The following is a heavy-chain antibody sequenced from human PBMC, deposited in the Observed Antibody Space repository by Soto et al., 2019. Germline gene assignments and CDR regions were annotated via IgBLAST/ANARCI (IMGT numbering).Heavy chain of an antibody. CDR1: GFIFSDHG. J-gene: IGHJ2*01. CDR2: LWYDGTNK. Sequence: QEQLVESGGGVVQPGRSLRLSCSASGFIFSDHGMHWVRQAPGKGLEWVAVLWYDGTNKYYGDSVEGRFTISRDKSQNTVYLKMSRLTAEDTGIYYCAGEWRRECLIRRGGYFDLWGSGTLVTVPS. CDR3: AGEWRRECLIRRGGYFDL. V-gene: IGHV3-33*01. D-gene: IGHD3-10*01.